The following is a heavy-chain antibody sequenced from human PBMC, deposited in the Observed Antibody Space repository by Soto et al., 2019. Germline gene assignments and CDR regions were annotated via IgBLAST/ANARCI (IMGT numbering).Heavy chain of an antibody. V-gene: IGHV3-48*03. CDR1: GFTFSSFE. Sequence: AGGSLRLSCAASGFTFSSFEMNWVRQAPGKGLEWVSYINSSGSTIYYADSVKGRFTISRDNAKNSLYLQMNSLRAEDTAIYYCARVNSGSHYDYAMDVWGQGTTVTVSS. J-gene: IGHJ6*02. D-gene: IGHD1-26*01. CDR2: INSSGSTI. CDR3: ARVNSGSHYDYAMDV.